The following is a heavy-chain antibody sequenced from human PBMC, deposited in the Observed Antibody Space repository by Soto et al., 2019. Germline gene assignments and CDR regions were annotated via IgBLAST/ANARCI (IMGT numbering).Heavy chain of an antibody. CDR1: GYTLTELS. V-gene: IGHV1-24*01. D-gene: IGHD1-1*01. CDR3: ARLGTTGTTGPFDY. J-gene: IGHJ4*02. Sequence: GASVKVSCKVSGYTLTELSMHWVRQAPGKGLEWMGGFDPEDGETIYAQKFQGRVTMTEDTSTDTAYMELSSLKASDTAMYYCARLGTTGTTGPFDYWGQGTLVTVSS. CDR2: FDPEDGET.